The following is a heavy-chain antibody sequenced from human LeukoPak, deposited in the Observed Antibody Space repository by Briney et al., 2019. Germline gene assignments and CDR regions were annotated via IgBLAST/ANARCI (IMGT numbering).Heavy chain of an antibody. CDR2: INPNSGGT. D-gene: IGHD5-18*01. J-gene: IGHJ4*02. CDR3: ARARGSFIQLWLDGCDY. V-gene: IGHV1-2*02. Sequence: ASVKVSCKASGYTFTGYYMHWVRQAPGQGLEWMGWINPNSGGTNYAQKFQGRVTMTRDTSISTAYMELSRLRSDDTAVYYCARARGSFIQLWLDGCDYWGQGTLVTVSS. CDR1: GYTFTGYY.